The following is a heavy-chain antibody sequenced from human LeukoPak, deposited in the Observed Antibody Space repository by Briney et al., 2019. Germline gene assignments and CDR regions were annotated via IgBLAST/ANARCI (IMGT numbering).Heavy chain of an antibody. Sequence: PGRSLRLSCEASGFTFSNYAMHWVRQAPGKGLEYVSAISSNGDTTYYANSVKGRFTISRDNSKNTLYLQMGSLRTEDMAVYYCARGSRNYVDYSGYYSYWGQGTLLTVSS. D-gene: IGHD3-22*01. CDR1: GFTFSNYA. J-gene: IGHJ4*02. V-gene: IGHV3-64*01. CDR3: ARGSRNYVDYSGYYSY. CDR2: ISSNGDTT.